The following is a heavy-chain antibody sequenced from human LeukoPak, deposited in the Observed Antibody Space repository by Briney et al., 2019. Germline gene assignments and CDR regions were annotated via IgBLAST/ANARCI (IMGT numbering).Heavy chain of an antibody. CDR3: ARGARFTQAIDC. Sequence: SVKVSCKASGGTFSSYAISWVRQAPGQGLEWIGGIIPIFGTANYAQKFQGRVTITADESTSTAYMELSSLRSEDTAVYYCARGARFTQAIDCWGQGTLVTVSS. J-gene: IGHJ4*02. CDR2: IIPIFGTA. V-gene: IGHV1-69*13. D-gene: IGHD3-10*01. CDR1: GGTFSSYA.